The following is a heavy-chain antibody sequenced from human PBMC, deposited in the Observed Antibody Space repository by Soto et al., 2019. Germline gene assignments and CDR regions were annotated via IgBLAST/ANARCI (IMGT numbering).Heavy chain of an antibody. J-gene: IGHJ3*02. V-gene: IGHV3-48*03. Sequence: GGSLRLSCAASGFTFSSYEMNWVRQAPGKGLEWVSYISSSGSTIYYADSVKGRFTISRDNAKNSLYLQMNSLRAEDTAVYYCARVPGCPDAFDIWGQGTMVTVSS. CDR1: GFTFSSYE. CDR3: ARVPGCPDAFDI. D-gene: IGHD7-27*01. CDR2: ISSSGSTI.